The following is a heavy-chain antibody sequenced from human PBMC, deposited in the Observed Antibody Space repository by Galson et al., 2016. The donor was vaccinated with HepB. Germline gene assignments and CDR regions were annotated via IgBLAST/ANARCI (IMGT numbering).Heavy chain of an antibody. CDR2: IWYDGSRK. CDR1: GFIFRTYG. D-gene: IGHD1-26*01. J-gene: IGHJ4*02. V-gene: IGHV3-33*01. Sequence: SLRLSCAASGFIFRTYGMHWVRQAPGKGLEWVAVIWYDGSRKYYADSVKGRFTISRDNSKNTLYLQMNCLRAEDTAVYYCARGDIVGAIFDYWGQGTLVTVSS. CDR3: ARGDIVGAIFDY.